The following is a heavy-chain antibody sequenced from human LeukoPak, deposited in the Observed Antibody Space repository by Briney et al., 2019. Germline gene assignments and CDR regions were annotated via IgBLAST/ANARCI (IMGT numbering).Heavy chain of an antibody. CDR2: IWYDGSNK. V-gene: IGHV3-33*01. D-gene: IGHD4-17*01. CDR1: GFTLSSYG. J-gene: IGHJ4*02. Sequence: GGSLRLSCAASGFTLSSYGMHWVRQAPGKGLEWVAVIWYDGSNKYYADSVKGRFTISRDNSKNTLYLQMNSLRAEDTAVYYCARSPYGDYIDYWGQGTLVTVSS. CDR3: ARSPYGDYIDY.